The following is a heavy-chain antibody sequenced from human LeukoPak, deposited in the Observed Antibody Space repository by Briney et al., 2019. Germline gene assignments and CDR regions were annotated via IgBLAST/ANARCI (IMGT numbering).Heavy chain of an antibody. CDR3: ARRGEGFDY. CDR2: IYPGDSDT. D-gene: IGHD3-10*01. J-gene: IGHJ4*02. Sequence: GESLKISCKGSGYSFSTYWLGWVRQMPGKRLECMGIIYPGDSDTRYSPSFQGQVTISTDKSISTAYLQWSSLKASDTAMYYCARRGEGFDYWGQGTLVTVSS. CDR1: GYSFSTYW. V-gene: IGHV5-51*01.